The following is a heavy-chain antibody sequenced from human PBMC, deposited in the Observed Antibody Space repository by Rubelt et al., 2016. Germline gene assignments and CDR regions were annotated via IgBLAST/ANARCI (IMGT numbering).Heavy chain of an antibody. V-gene: IGHV3-30*04. CDR2: ISYDGSNE. D-gene: IGHD5-18*01. J-gene: IGHJ6*02. Sequence: LEWVTVISYDGSNEYYADSVKGRFTISRDNSKNTLYLQMNSLRAEETAVYYCARAGYSYGDYYYYGMDVWGQGTTVTVSS. CDR3: ARAGYSYGDYYYYGMDV.